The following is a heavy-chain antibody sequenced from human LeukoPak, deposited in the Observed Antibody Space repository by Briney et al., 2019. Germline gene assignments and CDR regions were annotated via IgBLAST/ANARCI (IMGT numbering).Heavy chain of an antibody. CDR1: GVTFSSYA. CDR3: AKVGDRRQWLVNFYFDY. V-gene: IGHV3-23*01. CDR2: INGSGGST. Sequence: GGSLTLSCAASGVTFSSYAMSWVRQAPGQGLEWVSAINGSGGSTYYADSVKGRFTISRDNSKNTLYLQMNSLRAEDTAVYYCAKVGDRRQWLVNFYFDYWGQGTLVTVSS. D-gene: IGHD6-19*01. J-gene: IGHJ4*02.